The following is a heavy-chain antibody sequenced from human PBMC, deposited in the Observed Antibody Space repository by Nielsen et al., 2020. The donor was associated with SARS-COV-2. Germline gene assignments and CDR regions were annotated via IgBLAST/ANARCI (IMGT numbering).Heavy chain of an antibody. CDR3: ARSGGRQYHTFDY. D-gene: IGHD2-2*01. V-gene: IGHV5-51*01. CDR2: IYPGDSDT. J-gene: IGHJ4*02. Sequence: KVSCKASGYSFTSYWIGWVRQMPGKGLEWMGIIYPGDSDTRYSPSFQGQVTISADKSISTAYLQWSSLKASDTAMYYCARSGGRQYHTFDYWGQGTLVTVSS. CDR1: GYSFTSYW.